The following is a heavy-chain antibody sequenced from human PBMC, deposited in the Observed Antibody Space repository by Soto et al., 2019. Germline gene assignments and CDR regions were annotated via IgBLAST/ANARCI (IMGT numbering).Heavy chain of an antibody. D-gene: IGHD3-10*01. CDR3: EKEGYYGSGSYYTS. Sequence: QVQLVESGGGVVQPGRSLRLSCAASGFTFSSYGMHWVRQAPGKGLEWVAVISYDGSNKYYADSVKGRFTISRDNSKNTLYLQMNSLRAEDTAVYYCEKEGYYGSGSYYTSWGQGTLVTVSS. CDR2: ISYDGSNK. V-gene: IGHV3-30*18. CDR1: GFTFSSYG. J-gene: IGHJ5*02.